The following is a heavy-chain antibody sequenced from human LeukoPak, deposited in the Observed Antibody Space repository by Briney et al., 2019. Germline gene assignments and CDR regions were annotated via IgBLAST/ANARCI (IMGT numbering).Heavy chain of an antibody. CDR3: ARDNDFWSA. V-gene: IGHV4-61*02. CDR2: IYTSGST. D-gene: IGHD3-3*01. CDR1: GGSISSGSYY. Sequence: SETLSLTCTVSGGSISSGSYYCSWIRQPAGKGLEWIGRIYTSGSTNYNPSLKSRVTISVDASKNQFSLKLSSVTAADTAVYYCARDNDFWSAWGQGTLVTVSS. J-gene: IGHJ5*02.